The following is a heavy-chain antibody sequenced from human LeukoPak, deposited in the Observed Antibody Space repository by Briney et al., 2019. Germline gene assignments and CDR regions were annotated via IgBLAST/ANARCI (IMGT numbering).Heavy chain of an antibody. V-gene: IGHV4-4*07. CDR1: GGSISSYY. J-gene: IGHJ3*02. CDR2: IYTSGST. CDR3: ARGEGVSYYDFWSGFVDAFDI. D-gene: IGHD3-3*01. Sequence: SETLSLTCTVSGGSISSYYWSWIRQPAGKGLEWIGRIYTSGSTDYNPSLKSRVTISVDTSKNQFSLKLSSVTAADTAVYYCARGEGVSYYDFWSGFVDAFDIWGQGTMVTVSS.